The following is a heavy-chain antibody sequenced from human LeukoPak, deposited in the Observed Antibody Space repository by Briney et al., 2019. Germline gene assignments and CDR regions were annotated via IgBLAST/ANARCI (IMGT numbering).Heavy chain of an antibody. Sequence: SETLSLTCTVSGTTIFSSSYYWAWVRQPPGKGLEWIGTIYYSGSTYYNPSLKTRVTISVDTSKSQFSLRLSSVTAADTAVYYCARQNRPYYYYYMDVWGKGTTVSISS. CDR1: GTTIFSSSYY. CDR3: ARQNRPYYYYYMDV. D-gene: IGHD1-14*01. V-gene: IGHV4-39*01. J-gene: IGHJ6*03. CDR2: IYYSGST.